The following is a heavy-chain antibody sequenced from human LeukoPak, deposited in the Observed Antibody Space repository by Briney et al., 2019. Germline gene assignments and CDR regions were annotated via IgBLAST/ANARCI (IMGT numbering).Heavy chain of an antibody. CDR2: ISSSSSYT. J-gene: IGHJ4*02. D-gene: IGHD2-15*01. CDR1: GFTFSYYY. V-gene: IGHV3-11*05. CDR3: AREGGEYSGGSCYSGRLDY. Sequence: GGVLRLCCAASGFTFSYYYMSWLRQAPGKGLEWVSYISSSSSYTNYAYSVTGRFTISSYNAKNSLYLQMNSLRAEDTAVYYCAREGGEYSGGSCYSGRLDYWGQGTLVTVSS.